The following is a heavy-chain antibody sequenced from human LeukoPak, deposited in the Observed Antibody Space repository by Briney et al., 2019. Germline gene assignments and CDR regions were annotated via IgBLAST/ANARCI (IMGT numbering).Heavy chain of an antibody. V-gene: IGHV3-23*01. J-gene: IGHJ5*01. CDR1: GLTFSNNA. CDR3: ASGFDSVVVGLYNWLDS. CDR2: ISGSGGDT. Sequence: GGSLRLPCAASGLTFSNNAMTWVRQAPGKGLEWVSSISGSGGDTYYADSVQGRFAISRDNSRTTLYLQMNSLRAEDTAIYYCASGFDSVVVGLYNWLDSWGQGTLDTVSS. D-gene: IGHD2-15*01.